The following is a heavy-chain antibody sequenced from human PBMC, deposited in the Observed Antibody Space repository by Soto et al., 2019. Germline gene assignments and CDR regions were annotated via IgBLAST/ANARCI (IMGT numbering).Heavy chain of an antibody. J-gene: IGHJ5*02. Sequence: QDGGSLRLSCAASGFTLSNYAMSWVRQAPGKGLEWVSAIHTSAGSTYYADSVKGRFTISRDNSKNTLYLQMNSLRGEDTALYYCAILPTGYPNWFGPWGQGTLVTVSS. CDR2: IHTSAGST. CDR1: GFTLSNYA. D-gene: IGHD3-9*01. V-gene: IGHV3-23*05. CDR3: AILPTGYPNWFGP.